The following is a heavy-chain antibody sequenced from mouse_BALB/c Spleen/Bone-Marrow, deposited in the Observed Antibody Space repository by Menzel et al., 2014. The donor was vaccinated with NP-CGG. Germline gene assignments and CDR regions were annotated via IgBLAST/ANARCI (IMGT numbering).Heavy chain of an antibody. J-gene: IGHJ2*01. CDR1: GFNIKDTY. Sequence: VQLQQSGAELVKPGASVKLSCTASGFNIKDTYMHWVKQRPEQGLEWIGRIDPANGNAKYDPKFQGRATITADTSSNTAYLQLSSLTSEDTAVYYCARYRLGTYFDFWGQSTTLTVSS. V-gene: IGHV14-3*02. CDR3: ARYRLGTYFDF. CDR2: IDPANGNA. D-gene: IGHD2-14*01.